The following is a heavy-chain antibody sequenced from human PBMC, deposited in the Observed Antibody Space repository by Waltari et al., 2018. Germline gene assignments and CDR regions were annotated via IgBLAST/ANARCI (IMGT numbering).Heavy chain of an antibody. Sequence: QMQLQESGPGLVKPSGTLSVTCTISGASMSSGDWWSWVRPSPEKGLEWIGQIQRSGRTHYNPSFESRVSISIDTSNNQFSLKVSSTTAADTAVYYCARDRGRGIYLDSWGRGTLVTVSA. CDR2: IQRSGRT. CDR1: GASMSSGDW. CDR3: ARDRGRGIYLDS. J-gene: IGHJ4*02. D-gene: IGHD2-15*01. V-gene: IGHV4-4*02.